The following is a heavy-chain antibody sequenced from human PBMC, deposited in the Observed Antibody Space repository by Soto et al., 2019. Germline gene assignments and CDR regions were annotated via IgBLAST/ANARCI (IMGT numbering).Heavy chain of an antibody. Sequence: SETLSLTCTVSGGSISSGGYYWSWIRQHPGKGLEWIGYIYYSGSTYYNPSLKSRVTISVDTSKNQFSLKLSSVTAADTAVYYCASPPVTVSRPFYFDYWGQGTLVTVSS. CDR1: GGSISSGGYY. J-gene: IGHJ4*02. V-gene: IGHV4-31*03. CDR2: IYYSGST. D-gene: IGHD6-6*01. CDR3: ASPPVTVSRPFYFDY.